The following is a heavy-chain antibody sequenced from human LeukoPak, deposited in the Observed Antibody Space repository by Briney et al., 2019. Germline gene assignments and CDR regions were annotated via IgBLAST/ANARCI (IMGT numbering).Heavy chain of an antibody. CDR2: INPNRGST. CDR1: GYTFTSYG. Sequence: ASMKVSCKASGYTFTSYGITWVRQAPGQGLEWMGIINPNRGSTSYAQKFQGRVTMTTDTSTSTAYMELRSLRSDDTAVYYCARVGEEDDYFDYWGQGTLVTVSS. J-gene: IGHJ4*02. D-gene: IGHD3-16*01. CDR3: ARVGEEDDYFDY. V-gene: IGHV1-18*01.